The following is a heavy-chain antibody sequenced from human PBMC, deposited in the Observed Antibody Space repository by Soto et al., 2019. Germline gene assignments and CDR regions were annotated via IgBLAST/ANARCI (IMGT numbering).Heavy chain of an antibody. D-gene: IGHD3-3*01. J-gene: IGHJ4*02. CDR1: GFTFSSYA. CDR2: ISGSGGAT. CDR3: AKVNDFWGGYYTGSYFES. V-gene: IGHV3-23*01. Sequence: EVQLLESGGGLVQPGGSLRLSCAASGFTFSSYAMSWVRQAPGKGLEWVSAISGSGGATYSADSVKGRFTISRDSSKYTLYLQMNSLRDEDTAVYYWAKVNDFWGGYYTGSYFESWGQGTLVTVSS.